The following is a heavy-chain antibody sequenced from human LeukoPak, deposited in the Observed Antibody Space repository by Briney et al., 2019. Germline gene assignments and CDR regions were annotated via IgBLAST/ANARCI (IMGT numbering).Heavy chain of an antibody. V-gene: IGHV4-59*08. CDR3: ARHLSYCSSTSCYTYYYGMDV. CDR1: GGSISSYY. Sequence: SETLSLTCTVSGGSISSYYWSWIRQPPEKGLEWIGYIYYSGSTNYNPSLKSRVTISVDTSKNQFSLKLSSVTAADTAVYYCARHLSYCSSTSCYTYYYGMDVWGQGTTVTVSS. CDR2: IYYSGST. J-gene: IGHJ6*02. D-gene: IGHD2-2*02.